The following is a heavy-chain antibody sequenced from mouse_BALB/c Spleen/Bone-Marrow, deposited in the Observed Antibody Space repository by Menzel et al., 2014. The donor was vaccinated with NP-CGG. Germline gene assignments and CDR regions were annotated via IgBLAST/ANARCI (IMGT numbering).Heavy chain of an antibody. CDR3: ARDYYGSSYFDY. V-gene: IGHV2-9*02. Sequence: VKLQESGPGLVAPSQSLSITCTVSGFSLTSYGVHWVRQPPGKGLEWLGVIWAGGGTNYNSALMSRLSISKDNSKSQVFLKMNSLQTDDTAMYYCARDYYGSSYFDYWGQGTTLTVSS. CDR1: GFSLTSYG. CDR2: IWAGGGT. D-gene: IGHD1-1*01. J-gene: IGHJ2*01.